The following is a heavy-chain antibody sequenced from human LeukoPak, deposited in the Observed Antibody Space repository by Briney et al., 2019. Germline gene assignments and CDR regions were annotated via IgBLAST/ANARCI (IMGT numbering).Heavy chain of an antibody. D-gene: IGHD1-26*01. CDR3: ARDFIVGAND. Sequence: PGGSLRLSCAASGFTFSSYSMNWVRQAPGKGLEWVSSISSSSSYIYYADSVKGRFTISRDNAKNSLYLQMNSLRAGDTAVYYCARDFIVGANDWGQGTLVTVSS. CDR2: ISSSSSYI. J-gene: IGHJ4*02. CDR1: GFTFSSYS. V-gene: IGHV3-21*01.